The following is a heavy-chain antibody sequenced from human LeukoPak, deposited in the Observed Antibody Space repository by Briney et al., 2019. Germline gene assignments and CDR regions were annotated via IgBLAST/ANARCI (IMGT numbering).Heavy chain of an antibody. CDR1: GGSFSGYY. V-gene: IGHV4-59*01. Sequence: SETLSLTCAVYGGSFSGYYWSWIRQPPGKGLEWIGYIYYSGSTNYNPSLKSRVTISVDTSKNQFSLKLSSVTAADTAVYYCARAVGYYYDSSGYKDAFDIWGQGTMVTVSS. D-gene: IGHD3-22*01. CDR2: IYYSGST. J-gene: IGHJ3*02. CDR3: ARAVGYYYDSSGYKDAFDI.